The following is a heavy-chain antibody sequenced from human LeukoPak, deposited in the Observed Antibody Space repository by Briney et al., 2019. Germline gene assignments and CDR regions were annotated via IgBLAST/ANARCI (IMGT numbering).Heavy chain of an antibody. CDR1: GGSISSYY. CDR2: IYYSGST. Sequence: PSETLSLTCTVSGGSISSYYWSWIRQPPGKGLEWIGYIYYSGSTNYNPSLESQVTISVDTSKNQFSLKLSSVTAADTAVYYCARERAYYGDYYFDYWGQGTLVTVSS. D-gene: IGHD4-17*01. J-gene: IGHJ4*02. V-gene: IGHV4-59*12. CDR3: ARERAYYGDYYFDY.